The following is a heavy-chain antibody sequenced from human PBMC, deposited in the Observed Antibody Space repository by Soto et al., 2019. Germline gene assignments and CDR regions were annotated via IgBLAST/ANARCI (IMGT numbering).Heavy chain of an antibody. CDR2: ISAYNGNT. Sequence: ASVKASCKSSGDTFTSYGISWVRQAPGQGLEWMGWISAYNGNTNYAQKLQGRVTMTTDTSTSTAYMELRSLRSDDTAVYYCARGTYYDFWSGQGYFDYWGQGTLVTVSS. CDR3: ARGTYYDFWSGQGYFDY. V-gene: IGHV1-18*01. J-gene: IGHJ4*02. CDR1: GDTFTSYG. D-gene: IGHD3-3*01.